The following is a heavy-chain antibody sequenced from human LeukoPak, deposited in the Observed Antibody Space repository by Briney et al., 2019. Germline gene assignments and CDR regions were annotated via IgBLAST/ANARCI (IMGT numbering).Heavy chain of an antibody. D-gene: IGHD5-12*01. V-gene: IGHV3-7*01. J-gene: IGHJ4*02. CDR2: INPDESHT. CDR1: GFSFSTSW. Sequence: GGSLRLSCAASGFSFSTSWMAWVRQAPGKGLQWVGNINPDESHTDYIDSVKGRFTMSRDNAENSLFLQVHSLRDEDTAVYYCARDRAYDAFDYWGRGTLVTVSS. CDR3: ARDRAYDAFDY.